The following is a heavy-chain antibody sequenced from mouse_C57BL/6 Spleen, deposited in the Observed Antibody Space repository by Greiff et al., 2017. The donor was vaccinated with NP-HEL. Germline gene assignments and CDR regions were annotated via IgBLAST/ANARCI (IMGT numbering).Heavy chain of an antibody. V-gene: IGHV1-55*01. J-gene: IGHJ4*01. Sequence: VQLQQSGAELVKPGASVKMSCKASGYTFTSYWITWVKQRPGQGLEWIGDIYPGSGSTNYNEKFKSKATLTVDTSSSTAYMQLSSLTSEDSAVYYCASYYYGSSPHAMDYWGQGTSVTVSS. D-gene: IGHD1-1*01. CDR1: GYTFTSYW. CDR3: ASYYYGSSPHAMDY. CDR2: IYPGSGST.